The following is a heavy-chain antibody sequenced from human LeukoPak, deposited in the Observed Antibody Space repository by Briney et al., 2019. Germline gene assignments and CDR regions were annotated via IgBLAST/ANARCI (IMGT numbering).Heavy chain of an antibody. J-gene: IGHJ4*02. CDR2: ISSSRSYI. CDR3: ARGGRRDLGYCSSTSCYAQYYFDY. CDR1: GFTFSSYS. D-gene: IGHD2-2*01. Sequence: GGSLRLSCAASGFTFSSYSMNWVRQAPGKGLEWVSSISSSRSYIYYADSVKGRFTISRDNAKNSLYLQMNSLRAEDTAVYYCARGGRRDLGYCSSTSCYAQYYFDYWGQGTLVTVSS. V-gene: IGHV3-21*01.